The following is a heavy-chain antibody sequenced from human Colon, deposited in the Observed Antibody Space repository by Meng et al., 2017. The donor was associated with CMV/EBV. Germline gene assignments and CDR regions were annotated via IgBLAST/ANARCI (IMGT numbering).Heavy chain of an antibody. V-gene: IGHV4-61*03. CDR2: TYYGRSN. CDR3: VGLIVGQGGRGS. Sequence: CNFSGNSISSHNSYWNWIRQPPGKGLEWIGHTYYGRSNTYHSSLQSRATISIDTSRNYFSLKLNRVTAADTAVYYCVGLIVGQGGRGSWGQGTLVTVSS. J-gene: IGHJ5*02. CDR1: GNSISSHNSY. D-gene: IGHD3-22*01.